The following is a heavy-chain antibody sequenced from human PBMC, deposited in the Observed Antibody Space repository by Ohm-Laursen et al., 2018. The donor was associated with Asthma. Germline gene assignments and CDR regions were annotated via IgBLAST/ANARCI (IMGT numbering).Heavy chain of an antibody. D-gene: IGHD2-8*02. CDR1: GFTFSSYG. J-gene: IGHJ4*02. CDR3: AKGPRVMVVEGYYFDY. CDR2: ISYDGSNK. V-gene: IGHV3-30*18. Sequence: SLRLSCAASGFTFSSYGMHWVRQAPGKGLEWVAVISYDGSNKYYADSVKGRFTISRDNSKNTLYLQMNSLRAEDTAVYYCAKGPRVMVVEGYYFDYWGQGTLVTVSS.